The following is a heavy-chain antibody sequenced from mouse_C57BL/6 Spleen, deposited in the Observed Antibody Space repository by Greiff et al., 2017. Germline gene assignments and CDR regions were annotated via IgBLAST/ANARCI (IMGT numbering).Heavy chain of an antibody. CDR3: ARELGRGWYFDV. Sequence: DVQLVESEGGLVQPGSSMKLSCTASGFTFSDYYMAWVRQVPEKGLEWVANINYDGSSTYYLDSLKSRFIISRDNAKNILYLQMSSLKSEDTATYYCARELGRGWYFDVWGTGTTVTVSS. CDR2: INYDGSST. J-gene: IGHJ1*03. CDR1: GFTFSDYY. D-gene: IGHD4-1*01. V-gene: IGHV5-16*01.